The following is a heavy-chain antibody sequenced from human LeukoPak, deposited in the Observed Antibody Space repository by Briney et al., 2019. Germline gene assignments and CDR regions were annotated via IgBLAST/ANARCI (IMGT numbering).Heavy chain of an antibody. Sequence: ASVKVSCKASGGTFSSYAISWVRQAPGQGLEWMGGIIPILGIPNYAQKFQGRVTITADKSTSTAYMELSSLRSEDTAVYYCASSGIDYGDFAPWDYYYGMDVWGQGTTVTVSS. D-gene: IGHD4-17*01. V-gene: IGHV1-69*10. CDR3: ASSGIDYGDFAPWDYYYGMDV. J-gene: IGHJ6*02. CDR2: IIPILGIP. CDR1: GGTFSSYA.